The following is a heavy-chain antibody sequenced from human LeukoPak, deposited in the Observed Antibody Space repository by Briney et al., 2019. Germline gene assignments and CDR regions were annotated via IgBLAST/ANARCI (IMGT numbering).Heavy chain of an antibody. CDR2: INHSGST. CDR1: GGSISSSSYH. J-gene: IGHJ4*02. V-gene: IGHV4-39*07. Sequence: TSETLSLTCTVSGGSISSSSYHWGWIRQPPGKGLEWIGEINHSGSTNYNPSLKSRVTISVDTSKNQFSLKLSSVTAADTAVYYCARGYDYVWGSYRSPYAYWGQGTLVTVSS. CDR3: ARGYDYVWGSYRSPYAY. D-gene: IGHD3-16*02.